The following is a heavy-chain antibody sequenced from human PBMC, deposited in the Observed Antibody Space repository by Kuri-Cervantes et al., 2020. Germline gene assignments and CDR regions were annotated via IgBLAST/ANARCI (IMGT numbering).Heavy chain of an antibody. Sequence: GGSLRLSCAASGFTFSNYGMHWVRQAPGKGPEWVAFIWYDGSNRNYLDSVKGRFTISRDNSKDTLYLQLNSLRAEDTAVYCYARDWNWSTDYWGQGTLVTVSS. J-gene: IGHJ4*02. CDR1: GFTFSNYG. CDR3: ARDWNWSTDY. CDR2: IWYDGSNR. D-gene: IGHD1-7*01. V-gene: IGHV3-30*02.